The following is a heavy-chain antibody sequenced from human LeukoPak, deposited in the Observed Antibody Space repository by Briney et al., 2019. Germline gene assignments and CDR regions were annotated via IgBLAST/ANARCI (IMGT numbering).Heavy chain of an antibody. CDR3: AKSSGYYATAYYFDY. D-gene: IGHD2/OR15-2a*01. J-gene: IGHJ4*02. V-gene: IGHV3-23*02. Sequence: GGSLRLSCAASGFTLSNYAMSWVRQARGKGVEGVSTLSGGGGTTYYGDCVKGRFNISRENSKNTLYLQMNSLRVEDTALYYCAKSSGYYATAYYFDYWGQGTLVTVSS. CDR1: GFTLSNYA. CDR2: LSGGGGTT.